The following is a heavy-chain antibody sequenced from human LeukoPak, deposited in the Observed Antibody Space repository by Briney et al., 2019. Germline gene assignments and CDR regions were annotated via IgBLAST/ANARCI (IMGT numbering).Heavy chain of an antibody. CDR2: INPSGGST. J-gene: IGHJ1*01. D-gene: IGHD3-3*01. CDR1: GYTFTSYY. Sequence: GASVKVSCKASGYTFTSYYMHWVRQAPGQGLEWMGIINPSGGSTSCAQKFQGRVTMTRDTSTSTVYMELSSLRSEDTAVYYCARDHAIFGVVTSGCSQHWGQGTLVTVSS. V-gene: IGHV1-46*01. CDR3: ARDHAIFGVVTSGCSQH.